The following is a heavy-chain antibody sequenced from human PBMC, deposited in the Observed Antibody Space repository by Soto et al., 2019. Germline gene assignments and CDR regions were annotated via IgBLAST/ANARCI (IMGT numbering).Heavy chain of an antibody. Sequence: ASVKVSCKASGYTFTSYYMHWVRQAPGQGLEWMGIINPSGGSTSYAQKFQGRVTMTRDTSTSTVYMELSSLRSEDTAVYYCARDIWGDDPDNYYYYGMDVWGQGTTVTVSS. CDR3: ARDIWGDDPDNYYYYGMDV. CDR2: INPSGGST. J-gene: IGHJ6*02. D-gene: IGHD3-16*01. CDR1: GYTFTSYY. V-gene: IGHV1-46*01.